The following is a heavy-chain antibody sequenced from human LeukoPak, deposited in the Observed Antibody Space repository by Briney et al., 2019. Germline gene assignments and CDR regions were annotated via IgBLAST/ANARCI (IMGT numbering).Heavy chain of an antibody. J-gene: IGHJ4*02. CDR2: IYTSGST. V-gene: IGHV4-61*02. CDR3: ARVSAGAAAGYPFDY. Sequence: SQTLSLTCTVSGGSISSGSYYWSWIRQPAGKGLEWIGRIYTSGSTNYNPSPKSRVTISVDTSKNQFSLKLSSVTAADTAVYYCARVSAGAAAGYPFDYWGQGTLVTVSS. D-gene: IGHD6-13*01. CDR1: GGSISSGSYY.